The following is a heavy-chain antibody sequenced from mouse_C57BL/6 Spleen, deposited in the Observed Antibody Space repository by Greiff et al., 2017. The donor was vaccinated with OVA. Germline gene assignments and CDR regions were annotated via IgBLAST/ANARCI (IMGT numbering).Heavy chain of an antibody. V-gene: IGHV5-12*01. J-gene: IGHJ4*01. CDR1: GFTFSDYY. Sequence: EVKLMESGGGLVQPGGSLKLSCAASGFTFSDYYMYWVRQTPEKRLEWVAYISNGGGSTYYPDTVKGRFTISRDNAKNTLYLQMSRLKSEDTAMYYCARRTHYYAMDYWGQGTSVTVSS. CDR2: ISNGGGST. CDR3: ARRTHYYAMDY.